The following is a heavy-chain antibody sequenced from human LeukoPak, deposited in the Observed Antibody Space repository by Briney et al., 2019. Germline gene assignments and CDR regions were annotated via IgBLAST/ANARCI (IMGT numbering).Heavy chain of an antibody. CDR1: DFTFTNYW. V-gene: IGHV3-74*03. Sequence: GGSLRLSCAASDFTFTNYWMHWVRQAPGKGLEWVSRVSTDGSRTTYADSVKGRFTVSRDNAKNTLSLQMNGLRVEDSAVYFCTRGRNGNHCLFDSWGQGTLVTVSS. D-gene: IGHD1-14*01. CDR2: VSTDGSRT. CDR3: TRGRNGNHCLFDS. J-gene: IGHJ4*02.